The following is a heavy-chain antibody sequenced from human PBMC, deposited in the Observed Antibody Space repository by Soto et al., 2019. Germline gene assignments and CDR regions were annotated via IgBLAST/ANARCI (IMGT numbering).Heavy chain of an antibody. V-gene: IGHV3-9*01. Sequence: EVQLVESGGGLVQPGRSLRLSCAASGFTFDDYAMHWVRQAPGKGLEWVSGISWNSGSIGYADSVKGRFTISRDNAKNSLYLQMNSLRAEDTALYYCAKPLRYCISTSCPPDAFDIWGQGTMVTVSS. J-gene: IGHJ3*02. CDR3: AKPLRYCISTSCPPDAFDI. D-gene: IGHD2-2*01. CDR2: ISWNSGSI. CDR1: GFTFDDYA.